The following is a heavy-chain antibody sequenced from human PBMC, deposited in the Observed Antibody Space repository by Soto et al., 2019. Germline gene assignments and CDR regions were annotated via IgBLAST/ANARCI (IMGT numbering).Heavy chain of an antibody. D-gene: IGHD5-12*01. CDR3: ARDPRSYDHYFDY. CDR1: GFTFSSYG. CDR2: ISYDGSNK. Sequence: PGGSLRLSCAASGFTFSSYGMHWIRQAPGKGLEWVAVISYDGSNKYYADSVKGRFTISRDNSKNTLYLQMNSLRAEDTAVYYCARDPRSYDHYFDYWGQGTLVTVSS. J-gene: IGHJ4*02. V-gene: IGHV3-30*03.